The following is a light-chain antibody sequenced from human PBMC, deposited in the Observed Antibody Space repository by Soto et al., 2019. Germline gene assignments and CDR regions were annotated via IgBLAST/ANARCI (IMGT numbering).Light chain of an antibody. CDR2: KVS. V-gene: IGKV2-30*01. CDR1: QRLVYSDGNTY. Sequence: VMTQFPLSLPVTLGQPASISCRSSQRLVYSDGNTYLSWFHQRPGQSPRRLIYKVSNRDSGVPDRISGTGSGTDFTLQISRVETEDVGIYYCMQGTRSITFGQGTRLEIK. CDR3: MQGTRSIT. J-gene: IGKJ5*01.